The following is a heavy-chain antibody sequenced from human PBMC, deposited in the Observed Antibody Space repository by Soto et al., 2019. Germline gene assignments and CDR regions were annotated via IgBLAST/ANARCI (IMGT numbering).Heavy chain of an antibody. Sequence: GGSLRLSCAASGFTFSSYAMSWVRQAPGKGLEWVSAISGSGGSTYYADSEKGRFTISRDNSKNTLYLQMNSLRAEDTAVYYCAKARWSGYSPRDVWGKGTTVTVSS. V-gene: IGHV3-23*01. D-gene: IGHD3-3*01. CDR1: GFTFSSYA. CDR3: AKARWSGYSPRDV. J-gene: IGHJ6*04. CDR2: ISGSGGST.